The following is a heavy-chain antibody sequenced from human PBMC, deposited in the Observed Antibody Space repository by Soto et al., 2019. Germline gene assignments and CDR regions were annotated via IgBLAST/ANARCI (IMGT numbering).Heavy chain of an antibody. J-gene: IGHJ4*02. Sequence: GGSLRLSCAASGFIFHSDWLHWARQPPGKGLEWVSRINTDGTGTSYADSVTGRFTISRDNAKNFLYLQMDYLSDEDTAVYYCARDNHFDGYSSYHAFDNWGQGALVTVSS. CDR3: ARDNHFDGYSSYHAFDN. CDR2: INTDGTGT. D-gene: IGHD3-22*01. V-gene: IGHV3-74*01. CDR1: GFIFHSDW.